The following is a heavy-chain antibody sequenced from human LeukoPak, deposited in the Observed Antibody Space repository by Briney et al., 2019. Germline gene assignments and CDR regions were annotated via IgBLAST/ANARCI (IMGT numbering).Heavy chain of an antibody. CDR1: GGSISNFH. V-gene: IGHV4-59*08. J-gene: IGHJ4*02. CDR3: ARFKGSAPPYYFDY. Sequence: SETPSLTCTVSGGSISNFHWGWIRQPPVKGLEWIGYIYYSGSFNYNPSLKSRVTISVDTSKNQFSLKLSSVTAADTAVYYCARFKGSAPPYYFDYWGQGTVVTVSS. CDR2: IYYSGSF.